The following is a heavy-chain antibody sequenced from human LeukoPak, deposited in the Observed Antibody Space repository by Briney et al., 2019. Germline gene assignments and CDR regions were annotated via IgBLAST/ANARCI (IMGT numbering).Heavy chain of an antibody. Sequence: SETLSLTCTVSNDSINDSYWTWIRQPPGKRLEWIGYISNSGTTKYNPSLKSRVTISVDTSNNQISLRLRSVTAADTAVYFCARGGRNFDYWGQGTLVTVS. CDR1: NDSINDSY. D-gene: IGHD1-26*01. CDR2: ISNSGTT. J-gene: IGHJ4*02. V-gene: IGHV4-59*01. CDR3: ARGGRNFDY.